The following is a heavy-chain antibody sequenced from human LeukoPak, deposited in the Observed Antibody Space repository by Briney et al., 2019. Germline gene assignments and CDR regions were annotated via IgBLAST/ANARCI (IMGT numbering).Heavy chain of an antibody. CDR3: ARGFTIFGVADYYYYGMDV. V-gene: IGHV4-30-2*01. CDR1: GGSISSGGYS. J-gene: IGHJ6*02. Sequence: SETLSLTCAVSGGSISSGGYSWSWIRQPPGKGLEWIGYIYHSGSTYYNPSLKSRVTISVDRSKNQFSLKLGSVTAADTAVYYCARGFTIFGVADYYYYGMDVWGQGTTVTVSS. D-gene: IGHD3-3*01. CDR2: IYHSGST.